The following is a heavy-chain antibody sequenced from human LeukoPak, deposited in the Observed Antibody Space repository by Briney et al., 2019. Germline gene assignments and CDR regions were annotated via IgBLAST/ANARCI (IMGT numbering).Heavy chain of an antibody. CDR1: GFTFSNYA. Sequence: GGSLRLSCAASGFTFSNYAMSWVRQAPGKGLECVSVISYTGDRTYYADSVKGRFTISRDNAKNTLYLQMSSLGAEDTAVYYCAKDLKLYSKSYRNWFDPWGQGTLVTVFS. CDR2: ISYTGDRT. J-gene: IGHJ5*02. CDR3: AKDLKLYSKSYRNWFDP. D-gene: IGHD3-16*02. V-gene: IGHV3-23*01.